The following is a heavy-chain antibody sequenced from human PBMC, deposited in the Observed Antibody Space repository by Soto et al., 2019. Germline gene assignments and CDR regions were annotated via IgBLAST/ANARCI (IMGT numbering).Heavy chain of an antibody. CDR2: IKSKTDGGTT. CDR1: GFTFSNAW. Sequence: GGSLRLSCAASGFTFSNAWMSWVRQAPGKGLEWAGRIKSKTDGGTTDYAAPVKGRFTISRDNSKNTLLLEMNSLRSEDTAVYYCAKDRGLAESGRCSHYYYRMDVWGQGTMVIVSS. J-gene: IGHJ6*02. D-gene: IGHD1-26*01. V-gene: IGHV3-15*01. CDR3: AKDRGLAESGRCSHYYYRMDV.